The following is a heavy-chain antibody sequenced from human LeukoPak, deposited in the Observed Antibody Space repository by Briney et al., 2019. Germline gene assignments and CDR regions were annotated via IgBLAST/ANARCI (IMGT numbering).Heavy chain of an antibody. CDR1: GFTFSSYR. J-gene: IGHJ4*02. Sequence: GGSLRLSCEASGFTFSSYRMNWVRQGPGKGLEWVSSIFPSGGEIHYADSVRGRFTISRDNSKSTLSLQMNSLRAEDTAIYYCATYRQVLLPFESWGQGTLVTVSS. V-gene: IGHV3-21*04. CDR3: ATYRQVLLPFES. CDR2: IFPSGGEI. D-gene: IGHD2-8*02.